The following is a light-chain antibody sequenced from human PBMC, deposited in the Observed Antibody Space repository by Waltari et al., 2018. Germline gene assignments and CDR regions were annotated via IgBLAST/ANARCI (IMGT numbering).Light chain of an antibody. V-gene: IGLV2-8*01. Sequence: QSALTQPPSASGSPGQSVTISCTGTSSDVGAYNYVSWYQQHPGKAPKLMIYEVTTRPSGVPDRFSGSKSGNTASLTVSGLQAEDEADYYCSSYADNTWIFGGGTKLTVL. J-gene: IGLJ2*01. CDR2: EVT. CDR1: SSDVGAYNY. CDR3: SSYADNTWI.